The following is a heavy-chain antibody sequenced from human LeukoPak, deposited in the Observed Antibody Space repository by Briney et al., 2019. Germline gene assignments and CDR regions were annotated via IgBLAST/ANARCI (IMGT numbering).Heavy chain of an antibody. D-gene: IGHD6-25*01. CDR3: ARIFGSASGHGMDV. Sequence: SVKGRFTITRDNARNSLYLQMHSLGVEDTAIYYCARIFGSASGHGMDVWGQGTTVTVSS. J-gene: IGHJ6*02. V-gene: IGHV3-21*01.